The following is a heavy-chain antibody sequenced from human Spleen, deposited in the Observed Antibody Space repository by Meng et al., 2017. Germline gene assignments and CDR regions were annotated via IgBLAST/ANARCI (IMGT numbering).Heavy chain of an antibody. V-gene: IGHV1-3*01. CDR1: GYSFTTYV. J-gene: IGHJ4*02. Sequence: QVQLVQSGAEVKNPGASVKVSCKTSGYSFTTYVIHWVRQAPGQSLEWMGWVNAASGNTRYSQKFQDRVTITRDTSASSAYMEVSSLRSEDTAVYYCARSSLHAGTLYFDSWGQGTLVTVSS. CDR2: VNAASGNT. D-gene: IGHD2-15*01. CDR3: ARSSLHAGTLYFDS.